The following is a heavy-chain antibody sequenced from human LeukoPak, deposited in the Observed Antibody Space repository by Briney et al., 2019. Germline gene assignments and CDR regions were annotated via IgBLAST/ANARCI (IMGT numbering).Heavy chain of an antibody. J-gene: IGHJ5*02. CDR1: VDSISGSNYH. Sequence: SETLSLTCTASVDSISGSNYHWGWIRQPPGRGLEWLGTVHYSGNAFYTPSLRGRTTELVDTSKNQFALKLTSGAAADTAVYFCAREPDAWGQGTLVTVSS. CDR3: AREPDA. V-gene: IGHV4-39*06. CDR2: VHYSGNA.